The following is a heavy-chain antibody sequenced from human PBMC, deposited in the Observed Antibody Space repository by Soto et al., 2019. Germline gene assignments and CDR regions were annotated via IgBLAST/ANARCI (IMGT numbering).Heavy chain of an antibody. V-gene: IGHV4-31*03. CDR2: IYYSGST. CDR1: GGSISGGGYY. J-gene: IGHJ6*02. D-gene: IGHD3-10*01. Sequence: PSETLSLTCTVSGGSISGGGYYWIWIRQHPGQGLEWIGYIYYSGSTYYNPSLKSRVTISVDTSKNQFSLKLSSVTAADTAVYYCARDSRVLLWFGELFPGMDVWGQGTTVTVSS. CDR3: ARDSRVLLWFGELFPGMDV.